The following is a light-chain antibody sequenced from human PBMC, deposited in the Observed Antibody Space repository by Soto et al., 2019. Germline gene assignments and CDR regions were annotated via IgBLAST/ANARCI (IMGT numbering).Light chain of an antibody. CDR1: QGITSF. CDR2: TAS. J-gene: IGKJ4*01. V-gene: IGKV1-9*01. CDR3: QQLNSYPLT. Sequence: DIQLTQSPSFLSASEGDRVSITCRASQGITSFLAWYQQIPGKAPKLLIYTASTLQSGVPPRFSGSGSGTEFTLTISSLQPEDFGTYYCQQLNSYPLTFGGGTRVAIK.